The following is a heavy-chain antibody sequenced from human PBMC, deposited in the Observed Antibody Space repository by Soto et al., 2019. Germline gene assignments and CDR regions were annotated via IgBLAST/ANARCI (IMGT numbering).Heavy chain of an antibody. D-gene: IGHD3-10*01. V-gene: IGHV3-33*01. CDR1: GFTFSSHG. CDR2: IWYDGTNK. Sequence: QVQLVESGGGVVQPGRSLRLSCGASGFTFSSHGMHWVRQAPGKGLEWVAVIWYDGTNKYYADSVKGRFTISRDNSRNTVSLQMNSLRVEDTAVYYCARWGDNNVFDYWGQGTLVSVSS. CDR3: ARWGDNNVFDY. J-gene: IGHJ4*02.